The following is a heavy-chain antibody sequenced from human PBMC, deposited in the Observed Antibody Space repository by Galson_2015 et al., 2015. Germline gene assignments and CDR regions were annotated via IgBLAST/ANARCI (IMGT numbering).Heavy chain of an antibody. CDR1: GGSISSSSYY. J-gene: IGHJ6*02. Sequence: ETLSLTCTVSGGSISSSSYYWGWIRQPPGKGLEGIGSIYYSGSTYYNPSLKSRVTISVDTSKNQFSLKLSSVTAADTAVYYCATTMGYCSGGSCGVYGMDVWGQGTTVTVSS. D-gene: IGHD2-15*01. CDR3: ATTMGYCSGGSCGVYGMDV. CDR2: IYYSGST. V-gene: IGHV4-39*01.